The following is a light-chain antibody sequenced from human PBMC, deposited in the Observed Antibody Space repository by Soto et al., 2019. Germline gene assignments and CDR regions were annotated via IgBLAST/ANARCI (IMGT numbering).Light chain of an antibody. J-gene: IGKJ2*01. Sequence: DIQMTQSPSSLSASVGDRVTITCRTNQSISTYLNWYQGKPGKAPKLLIYAASSLQSGVPSKFRGSGSGTDFSLTISSLQPDDFATYYCQQSYNTPYTFGQGTKLEIK. CDR2: AAS. V-gene: IGKV1-39*01. CDR1: QSISTY. CDR3: QQSYNTPYT.